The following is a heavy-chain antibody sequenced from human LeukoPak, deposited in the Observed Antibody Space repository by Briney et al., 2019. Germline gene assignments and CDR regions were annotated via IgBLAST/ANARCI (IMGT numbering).Heavy chain of an antibody. CDR1: GYTFTSYY. Sequence: ASVKVSCKASGYTFTSYYMHWVRQAPGQGLEWMGWINAGNGNTKYSQKFQGRVTITRDTSASTAYMELSSLRSEDTAVYYCARDSNPDYDILTGYPDYWGQGTLVTVSS. CDR2: INAGNGNT. D-gene: IGHD3-9*01. J-gene: IGHJ4*02. V-gene: IGHV1-3*01. CDR3: ARDSNPDYDILTGYPDY.